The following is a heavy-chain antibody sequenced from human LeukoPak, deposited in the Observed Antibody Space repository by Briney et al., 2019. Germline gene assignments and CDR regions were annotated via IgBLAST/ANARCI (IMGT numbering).Heavy chain of an antibody. CDR1: GFTFSNYG. D-gene: IGHD6-13*01. CDR2: ISYDGSNE. J-gene: IGHJ6*03. V-gene: IGHV3-30*02. Sequence: GGSLRLSCAASGFTFSNYGMHWVRQAPGKGLAWVTFISYDGSNEYYADSVKGRFTISRDNSKNTLYLEMNSLRAEDTAMYYCAKDRGIAAGYYFMDVWGKGTTVTVSS. CDR3: AKDRGIAAGYYFMDV.